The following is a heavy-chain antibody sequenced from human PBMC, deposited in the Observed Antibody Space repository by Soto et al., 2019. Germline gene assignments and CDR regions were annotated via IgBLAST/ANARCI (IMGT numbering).Heavy chain of an antibody. J-gene: IGHJ3*02. Sequence: QVQLQESGPGLVKPAETLSLTCTVSGGSIFSHYWGWIRQPPGKGLEYIGYIYYSGSTNYNPSLKSRVTISVDMSREHFSLKLTSMTAADTAVYYCARGHNLGGSTFDIWGQGTSVTVSS. CDR1: GGSIFSHY. CDR3: ARGHNLGGSTFDI. CDR2: IYYSGST. D-gene: IGHD3-16*01. V-gene: IGHV4-59*11.